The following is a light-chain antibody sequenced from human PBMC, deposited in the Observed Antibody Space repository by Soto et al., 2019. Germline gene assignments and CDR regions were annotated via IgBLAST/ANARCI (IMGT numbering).Light chain of an antibody. V-gene: IGKV3-20*01. Sequence: EIVLTQSPGPLSLSPGERATLSCMASQSVSSSYLAWYQQKPGQARRLLIYAASSRATGIPDRFSGSGSGTDFTLTINRLEPEDFAVYYCQQYGSSITLGQGTRLEIK. CDR2: AAS. CDR3: QQYGSSIT. J-gene: IGKJ5*01. CDR1: QSVSSSY.